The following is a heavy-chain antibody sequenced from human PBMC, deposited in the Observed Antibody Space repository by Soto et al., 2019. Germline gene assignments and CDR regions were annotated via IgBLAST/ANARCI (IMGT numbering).Heavy chain of an antibody. CDR1: GYTFTGYY. V-gene: IGHV1-2*02. CDR3: ARGAIFGVVDYYYYGMDV. J-gene: IGHJ6*02. Sequence: QVQLVQSGAEVKKPGASVKVSCKASGYTFTGYYMHWVRQAPGQGLEWMGWINPNSGGTNDAQKFQGRVTMTRDTSISTAYMELSRLRSDDTAVYYCARGAIFGVVDYYYYGMDVWGQGTTVTVSS. D-gene: IGHD3-3*01. CDR2: INPNSGGT.